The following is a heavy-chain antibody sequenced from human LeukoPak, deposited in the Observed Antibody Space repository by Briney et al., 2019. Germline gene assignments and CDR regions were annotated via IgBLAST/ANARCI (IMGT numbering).Heavy chain of an antibody. CDR2: ISSSGGST. J-gene: IGHJ4*02. CDR1: GFTFSSYA. D-gene: IGHD3-22*01. CDR3: AKRYYYDNSGLWDY. Sequence: GGSLRLSCGASGFTFSSYAMSWVRQAPGKRLEWVSAISSSGGSTHYADSVKGRFTISRDNSKNTLYLQMNSLGAEDTAVYYCAKRYYYDNSGLWDYWGQGTLVTVSS. V-gene: IGHV3-23*01.